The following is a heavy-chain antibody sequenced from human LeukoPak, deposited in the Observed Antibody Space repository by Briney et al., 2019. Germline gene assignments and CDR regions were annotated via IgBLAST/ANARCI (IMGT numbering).Heavy chain of an antibody. V-gene: IGHV3-30*04. CDR1: GFTFSSYA. CDR2: ISYDGSNK. D-gene: IGHD3-3*01. Sequence: PGGSLRLSCAAAGFTFSSYAMHWVSQVPGKGREWVAVISYDGSNKYDADSVKGRFTISRDNSKNTLYLQMNSLRAEDTAVYYCARQNYDFWSGYPDYWGQGTLVTVSS. CDR3: ARQNYDFWSGYPDY. J-gene: IGHJ4*02.